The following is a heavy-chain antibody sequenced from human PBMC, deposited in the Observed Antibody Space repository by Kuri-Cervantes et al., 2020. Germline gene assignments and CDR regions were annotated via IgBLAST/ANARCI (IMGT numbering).Heavy chain of an antibody. V-gene: IGHV4-59*12. D-gene: IGHD6-19*01. CDR3: ARVRSVAVAVFDY. CDR2: IYYSGST. CDR1: GGSISSYY. Sequence: SETLSLTCAVSGGSISSYYWSWIRQPPGKGLEWIGYIYYSGSTNYNPSLKSRVTISVDTSKNQFSLKLSSVTAADTAVYYCARVRSVAVAVFDYWGQGTLVTVSS. J-gene: IGHJ4*02.